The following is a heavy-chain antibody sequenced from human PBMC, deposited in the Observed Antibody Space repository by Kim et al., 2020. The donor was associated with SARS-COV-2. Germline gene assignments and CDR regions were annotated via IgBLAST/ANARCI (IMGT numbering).Heavy chain of an antibody. J-gene: IGHJ5*02. CDR1: GGTFSSYA. CDR3: ASPPGLRGSGSYSRGIGFDP. D-gene: IGHD3-10*01. Sequence: SVKVSCKASGGTFSSYAISWVRQAPGQGLEWMGGIIPIFGTANYAQKFQGRVTITADESTSTAYMELSSLRSEDTAVYYCASPPGLRGSGSYSRGIGFDPWGQGTLVTVSS. V-gene: IGHV1-69*13. CDR2: IIPIFGTA.